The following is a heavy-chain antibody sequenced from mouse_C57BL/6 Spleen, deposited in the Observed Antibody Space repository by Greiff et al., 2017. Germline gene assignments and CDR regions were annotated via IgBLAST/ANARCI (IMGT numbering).Heavy chain of an antibody. V-gene: IGHV14-2*01. D-gene: IGHD1-1*01. J-gene: IGHJ2*02. CDR1: GFNIKDYY. CDR3: TKYYYGISPMDY. Sequence: VQLQQSGAELVKPGASVKLSCTASGFNIKDYYMHWVKQRPEQGLEWIGRIDPEDGDTNYAPKFQGKATITADKSSNTAYLQLSSLTSEDTAVYYGTKYYYGISPMDYWGQGTSLTVSS. CDR2: IDPEDGDT.